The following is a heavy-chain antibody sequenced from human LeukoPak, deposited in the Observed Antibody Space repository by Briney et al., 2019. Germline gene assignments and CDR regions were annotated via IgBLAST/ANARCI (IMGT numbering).Heavy chain of an antibody. CDR1: GGTFSSYA. V-gene: IGHV1-69*06. J-gene: IGHJ4*02. CDR3: ARDRGGSYRGLDY. Sequence: SVKVSCKASGGTFSSYAISWVRQAPGQGLEWMGGIIPIFGTANYAQKFQGRVTITADKSTSTAYMELSSLRSDDTAVYYCARDRGGSYRGLDYWGQGTLVTVSS. D-gene: IGHD1-26*01. CDR2: IIPIFGTA.